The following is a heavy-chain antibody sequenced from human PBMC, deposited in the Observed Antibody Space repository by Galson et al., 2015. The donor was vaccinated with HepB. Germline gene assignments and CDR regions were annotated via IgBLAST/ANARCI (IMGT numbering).Heavy chain of an antibody. V-gene: IGHV1-69*13. CDR1: GGTFGSYA. Sequence: SVKVSCKASGGTFGSYAISWVRQAPGEGLEWMGGITPIFGLANFAQQFQGRVTITADASTSTAYMELSSLRSEDTAVYYCAREGVAAVTNPVAYWGQGTLVTVSS. J-gene: IGHJ4*02. CDR2: ITPIFGLA. D-gene: IGHD6-13*01. CDR3: AREGVAAVTNPVAY.